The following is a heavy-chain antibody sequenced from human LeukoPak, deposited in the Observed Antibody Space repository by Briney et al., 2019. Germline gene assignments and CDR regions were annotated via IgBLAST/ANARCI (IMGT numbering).Heavy chain of an antibody. CDR1: GFTFSSYW. V-gene: IGHV3-7*01. Sequence: GGSLRLSCAASGFTFSSYWMSWVRQAPGKGLEWVANIKQDGSEKYYVDSVKGRFTISRDNAKNSLYLQMNSLRAEDTAVYYCARMFHRSGGSCYAYWGQGTLVTVSS. CDR3: ARMFHRSGGSCYAY. D-gene: IGHD2-15*01. J-gene: IGHJ4*02. CDR2: IKQDGSEK.